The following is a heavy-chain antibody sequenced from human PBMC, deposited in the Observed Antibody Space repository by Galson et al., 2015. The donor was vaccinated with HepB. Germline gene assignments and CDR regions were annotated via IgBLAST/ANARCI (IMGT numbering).Heavy chain of an antibody. CDR1: GFSFTNYW. CDR3: ARHQGDGSAWDACDI. J-gene: IGHJ3*02. Sequence: QSGAEMKKPGESLMISCKSSGFSFTNYWINWVRQMPGKGLEWLGTIDPSDSYTNYSPSFQGHVTISLDKSINTGYLQWTSLKASDTAMYYCARHQGDGSAWDACDIWGQGTMVTVSS. CDR2: IDPSDSYT. V-gene: IGHV5-10-1*01. D-gene: IGHD1-26*01.